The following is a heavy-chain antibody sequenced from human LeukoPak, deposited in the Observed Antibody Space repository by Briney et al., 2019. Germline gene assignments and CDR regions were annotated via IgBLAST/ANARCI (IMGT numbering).Heavy chain of an antibody. CDR1: GGSISSSSYY. CDR2: IYYSGST. D-gene: IGHD3-10*01. V-gene: IGHV4-39*07. CDR3: ARGYGGMLLWFGELNWFDP. J-gene: IGHJ5*02. Sequence: PSETLSLTCTVSGGSISSSSYYWGWIRQPPGKGLEWIGSIYYSGSTYYNPSLKSRVTISVDTSKIQFSLKVTSMTAADTAVYYCARGYGGMLLWFGELNWFDPWGQGTLVTVSS.